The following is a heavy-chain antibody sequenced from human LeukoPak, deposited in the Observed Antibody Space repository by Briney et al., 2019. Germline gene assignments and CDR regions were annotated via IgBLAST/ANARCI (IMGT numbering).Heavy chain of an antibody. CDR3: ASQPYYDSSGYYFY. D-gene: IGHD3-22*01. Sequence: SETLPLTCTVSGGSISSTSYNWGWIRQPPGKGLEWIGSIYYSGSTFYNPSLKSRVTISINTSKNQFSLKLGSVTAADTAVYYCASQPYYDSSGYYFYWGQGTLVTVSS. J-gene: IGHJ4*02. CDR2: IYYSGST. V-gene: IGHV4-39*01. CDR1: GGSISSTSYN.